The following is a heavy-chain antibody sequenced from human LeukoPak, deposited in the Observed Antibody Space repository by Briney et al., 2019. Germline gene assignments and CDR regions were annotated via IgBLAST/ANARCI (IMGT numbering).Heavy chain of an antibody. V-gene: IGHV4-34*01. J-gene: IGHJ4*02. CDR3: ARGKYHYDSRPVAGWYFDY. CDR1: GGSFSGYY. CDR2: INHSGST. Sequence: SETLSLTCTVSGGSFSGYYWSWIRQPPGKGLEWIGEINHSGSTNYNPSLKSRVTISVDTSKNQFSLKLSSVTAADTAVYYCARGKYHYDSRPVAGWYFDYWGQGTLVTVSS. D-gene: IGHD3-22*01.